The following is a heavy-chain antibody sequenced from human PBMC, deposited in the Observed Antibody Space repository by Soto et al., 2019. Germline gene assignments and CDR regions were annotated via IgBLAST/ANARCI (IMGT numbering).Heavy chain of an antibody. CDR3: ARDPARKILKPRGSATLDY. V-gene: IGHV1-69*13. CDR2: IIPIFGTA. J-gene: IGHJ4*02. CDR1: GGTFSSYA. D-gene: IGHD2-8*01. Sequence: GASVKVSCKASGGTFSSYAISWVRQAPGQGLEWMGGIIPIFGTANYAQKFQGRVTITADESTSTAYMELNSLRAEDTAVYYCARDPARKILKPRGSATLDYWGQGTLVTVSS.